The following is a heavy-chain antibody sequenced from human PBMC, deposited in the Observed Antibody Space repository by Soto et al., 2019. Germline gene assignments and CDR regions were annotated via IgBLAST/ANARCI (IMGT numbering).Heavy chain of an antibody. D-gene: IGHD3-10*01. Sequence: ASVKASGRGSGYLCISYGISWVRQAPGQGLEWXGRXXAXXGXTXXXQXXXGRVTMTTDTSTSTAYMELRSLRSDDTAVYYCARDLDGSGSYYTDYWGPGTLVTVSS. CDR2: XXAXXGXT. J-gene: IGHJ4*02. CDR3: ARDLDGSGSYYTDY. CDR1: GYLCISYG. V-gene: IGHV1-18*01.